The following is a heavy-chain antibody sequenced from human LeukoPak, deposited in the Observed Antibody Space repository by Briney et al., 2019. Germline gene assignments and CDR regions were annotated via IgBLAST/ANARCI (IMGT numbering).Heavy chain of an antibody. J-gene: IGHJ4*02. CDR3: VSYCGGDGYGNYFDY. D-gene: IGHD2-21*02. V-gene: IGHV4-31*03. CDR2: IYYSGST. Sequence: SETLSLTCTVSGCSISSGGYYWSWIRQHPGKGLEWIGYIYYSGSTYYNPSLKSRVTISVDTSKNQFSLKLSSVTAADTAVYYCVSYCGGDGYGNYFDYWGQGTLVTVSS. CDR1: GCSISSGGYY.